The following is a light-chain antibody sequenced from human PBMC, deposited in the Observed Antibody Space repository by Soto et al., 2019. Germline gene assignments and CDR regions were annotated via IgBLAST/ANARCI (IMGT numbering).Light chain of an antibody. J-gene: IGKJ1*01. CDR2: KAS. CDR1: QIISSW. Sequence: EIQITQSPSTLSVSVGDRVPITCRDSQIISSWLSWYQQKPGKAPKLLIYKASTLKSGFPSRFSGSGSGTEFTLTISSLQPDDFATYYCQHYTSYSEAVGQRTQVEIK. CDR3: QHYTSYSEA. V-gene: IGKV1-5*03.